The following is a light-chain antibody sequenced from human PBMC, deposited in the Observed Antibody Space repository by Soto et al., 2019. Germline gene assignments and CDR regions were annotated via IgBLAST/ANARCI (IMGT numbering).Light chain of an antibody. V-gene: IGLV2-14*01. Sequence: QSVLTQPASVSGSPGQSITISCTGTISDVGGYNYVSWYQQHPGKAPKLMIYDVSNRPSGVSNCFSGSKSGNTASLTISGLQAEDEADYYCSSYTSSSTLYVFGTGT. CDR2: DVS. CDR1: ISDVGGYNY. J-gene: IGLJ1*01. CDR3: SSYTSSSTLYV.